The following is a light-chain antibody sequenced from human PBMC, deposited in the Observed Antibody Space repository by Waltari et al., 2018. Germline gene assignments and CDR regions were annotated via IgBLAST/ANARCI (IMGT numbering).Light chain of an antibody. CDR3: LSYDPNLNSWV. J-gene: IGLJ3*02. CDR1: YSNIGAGYS. Sequence: VLTQPPSVYGAPGQRVTISCTGSYSNIGAGYSVHWYQQFPETAPKLLIYRDTYRSSGVPYRFSASRSGASASLAITRLQPEDATDYCLSYDPNLNSWVFGGGTKLTVL. V-gene: IGLV1-40*01. CDR2: RDT.